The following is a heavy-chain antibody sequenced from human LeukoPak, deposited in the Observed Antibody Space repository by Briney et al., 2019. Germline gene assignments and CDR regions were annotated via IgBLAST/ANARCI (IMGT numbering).Heavy chain of an antibody. CDR3: ATRDLYYYDSSGYYPFGY. CDR2: ISSSGSTI. Sequence: PGGSLRLSCAASGFTFSDYYMSWIRQAPGKGLEWVSYISSSGSTIYYADSVKGRFTISRDNAKNSLYLQMNSLRAGDTAVYYCATRDLYYYDSSGYYPFGYWGQGTLVTVSS. V-gene: IGHV3-11*04. D-gene: IGHD3-22*01. J-gene: IGHJ4*02. CDR1: GFTFSDYY.